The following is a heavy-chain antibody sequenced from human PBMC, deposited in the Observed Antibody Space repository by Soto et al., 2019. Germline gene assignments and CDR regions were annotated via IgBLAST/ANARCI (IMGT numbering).Heavy chain of an antibody. V-gene: IGHV1-69*02. Sequence: SVKVSCKASGGTFSSYTISWVRQAPGQGLEWMGRIIPILGIANYAQKFQGRVTITADKSTSTAYMELSSLRSEDTAVYYCASNIMCGGGRCYSESAFDIWGQGTMVTVSS. CDR3: ASNIMCGGGRCYSESAFDI. D-gene: IGHD2-15*01. CDR2: IIPILGIA. J-gene: IGHJ3*02. CDR1: GGTFSSYT.